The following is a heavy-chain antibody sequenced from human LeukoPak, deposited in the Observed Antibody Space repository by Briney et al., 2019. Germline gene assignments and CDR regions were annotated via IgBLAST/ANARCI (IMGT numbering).Heavy chain of an antibody. D-gene: IGHD6-19*01. J-gene: IGHJ4*02. CDR1: GGSISISNW. CDR3: ARRSRSSWLVGSYFDY. CDR2: IYHSGRT. Sequence: PSGTLSLTCAVSGGSISISNWWSWVRQPPGKGLEWIGEIYHSGRTNYNPSLKSRVTISVDKSKNQFSLKLSSVTAADTAVYYCARRSRSSWLVGSYFDYWGQGTLVTVSS. V-gene: IGHV4-4*02.